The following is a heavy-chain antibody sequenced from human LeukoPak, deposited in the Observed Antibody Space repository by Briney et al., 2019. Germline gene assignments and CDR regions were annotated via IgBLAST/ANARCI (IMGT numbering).Heavy chain of an antibody. V-gene: IGHV4-59*01. CDR3: ASLAASAPVPPGYYYGMDV. Sequence: SETQSLTCTVSGGSISSYYWSWIRQPPGKGLEWIGYIYYSGSTNYNPSLKSRVTISVDTSKNQFSLKLSSVTAADTAVYYCASLAASAPVPPGYYYGMDVRGKGTTVTVSS. CDR1: GGSISSYY. CDR2: IYYSGST. J-gene: IGHJ6*04.